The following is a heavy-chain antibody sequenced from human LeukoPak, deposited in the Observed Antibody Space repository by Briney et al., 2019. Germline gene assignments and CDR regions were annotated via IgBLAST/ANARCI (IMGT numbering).Heavy chain of an antibody. CDR1: GFTFSIYG. CDR2: IWNDGSNK. D-gene: IGHD1-26*01. V-gene: IGHV3-33*01. Sequence: GGSLRLSCAASGFTFSIYGKHWVRQSPGKGLEWVAVIWNDGSNKYYADSVNGRFTISRDNSKNTLFLQMNSLRAEDTAVYYCARASGSYDYWGQGTLVTVSS. CDR3: ARASGSYDY. J-gene: IGHJ4*02.